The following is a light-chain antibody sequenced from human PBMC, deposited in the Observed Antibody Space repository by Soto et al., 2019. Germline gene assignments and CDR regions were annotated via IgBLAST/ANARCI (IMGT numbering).Light chain of an antibody. CDR2: SNN. J-gene: IGLJ2*01. Sequence: QSVLTQPPSASGTPGQRVTISCSGSSSNIGSNTVNWYQQLPGTAPKLLIYSNNQRPSGFPDRFSGSKSGTSATLAISGLQSEDEADYYWAAWDDSLNGPVFGGGTKLTVL. CDR3: AAWDDSLNGPV. CDR1: SSNIGSNT. V-gene: IGLV1-44*01.